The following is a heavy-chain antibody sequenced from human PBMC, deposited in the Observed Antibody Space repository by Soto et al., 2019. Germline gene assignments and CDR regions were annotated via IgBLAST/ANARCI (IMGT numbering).Heavy chain of an antibody. D-gene: IGHD2-15*01. CDR2: IYYSGST. J-gene: IGHJ4*02. CDR3: ARGISYYFDY. CDR1: GGSISSGGYY. V-gene: IGHV4-31*03. Sequence: SETLSLTCTVSGGSISSGGYYWSWIRQHPGKGLEWIGYIYYSGSTYYNPSLKSRVTISVDTSKNQFSLKLSSVTAAVTAVYYCARGISYYFDYWGQGTLVTVSS.